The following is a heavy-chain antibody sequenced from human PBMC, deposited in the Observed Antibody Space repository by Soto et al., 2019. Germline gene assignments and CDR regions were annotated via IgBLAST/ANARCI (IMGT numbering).Heavy chain of an antibody. D-gene: IGHD1-20*01. V-gene: IGHV1-58*01. J-gene: IGHJ4*02. CDR1: GFTSSKSS. CDR2: VVVGSDNT. CDR3: AAEITASYVYRH. Sequence: SLKVSCNTSGFTSSKSSVQWMIQARGQRLEWIGWVVVGSDNTRYAQNFQDRVTITRDMSTSTSYMELSSLTSEDTAVYFCAAEITASYVYRHWSQGT.